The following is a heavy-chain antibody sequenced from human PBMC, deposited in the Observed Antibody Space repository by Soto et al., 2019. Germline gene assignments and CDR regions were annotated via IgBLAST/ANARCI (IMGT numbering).Heavy chain of an antibody. Sequence: QVQLVESGGGVVQPGRSLRLSCAASGFTFGTNGMHWVRQAPGKGLEWVAGIWRDGSDKYYADSVKGRFTISRDNSQNMMYLQINSLRVDDTAVYYCAGWGNNKALDFWGQGALVTVSS. J-gene: IGHJ4*02. CDR1: GFTFGTNG. V-gene: IGHV3-33*01. CDR3: AGWGNNKALDF. CDR2: IWRDGSDK. D-gene: IGHD3-16*01.